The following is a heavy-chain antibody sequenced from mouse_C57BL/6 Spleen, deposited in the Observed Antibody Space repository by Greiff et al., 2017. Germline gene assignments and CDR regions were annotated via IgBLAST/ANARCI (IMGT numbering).Heavy chain of an antibody. V-gene: IGHV1-39*01. Sequence: EVKLMESGPELVKPGASVKISCKASGYSFTDYNMNWVKQSNGKSLEWIGVINPNYGTTSYNQKFKGKATLTVDQSSSTAYMQLNSLTSEDSAVYYCAREGGGSSPFDYWGQGTTLTVSS. CDR2: INPNYGTT. J-gene: IGHJ2*01. CDR1: GYSFTDYN. D-gene: IGHD1-1*01. CDR3: AREGGGSSPFDY.